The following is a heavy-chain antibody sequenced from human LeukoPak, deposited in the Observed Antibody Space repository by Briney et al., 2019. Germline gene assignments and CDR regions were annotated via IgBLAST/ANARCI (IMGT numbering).Heavy chain of an antibody. CDR3: ARVAAYTSTWSWFDP. D-gene: IGHD6-13*01. Sequence: APVKVSCKASGYAFTGYYLHWVRQAPGQGLEWVAYINTDTGGTNYAQKFQGRVTVTRDASISTAYMEMSRLTSDDTAIYYCARVAAYTSTWSWFDPWGQGTLVTVSS. CDR1: GYAFTGYY. V-gene: IGHV1-2*02. CDR2: INTDTGGT. J-gene: IGHJ5*02.